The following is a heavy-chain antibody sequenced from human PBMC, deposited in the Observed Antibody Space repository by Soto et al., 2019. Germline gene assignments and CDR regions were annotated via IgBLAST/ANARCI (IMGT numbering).Heavy chain of an antibody. J-gene: IGHJ6*02. CDR3: AHRRTDYGFWSGSPYGMDV. V-gene: IGHV2-5*02. CDR1: GFSLSTSGVG. CDR2: IYWDDDK. D-gene: IGHD3-3*01. Sequence: QITLKESGPTLVKPTQTLTLTCTFSGFSLSTSGVGVGWIRQPPGKALECLALIYWDDDKRYSPSLKSRLTITKDTPKNQVVLTMTNMEPVDTATDYCAHRRTDYGFWSGSPYGMDVWGQGTTVTVSS.